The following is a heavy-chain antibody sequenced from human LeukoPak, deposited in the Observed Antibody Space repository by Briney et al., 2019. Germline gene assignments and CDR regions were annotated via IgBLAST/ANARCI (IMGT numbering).Heavy chain of an antibody. V-gene: IGHV3-74*01. CDR3: ARGIINFDY. CDR1: GFTFSPYW. J-gene: IGHJ4*02. CDR2: INSDGSII. Sequence: PGGSLRLSCAASGFTFSPYWMHWARQAPGKGPMWVSRINSDGSIINYADSVKGRFTISRDNSKNTLYLQMNSLRAEDTAVYYCARGIINFDYWGQGTPVTVSS. D-gene: IGHD1-26*01.